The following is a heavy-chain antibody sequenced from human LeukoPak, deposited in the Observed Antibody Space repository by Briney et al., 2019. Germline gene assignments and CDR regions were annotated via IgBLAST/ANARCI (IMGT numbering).Heavy chain of an antibody. J-gene: IGHJ4*02. CDR2: IWYDGSNK. V-gene: IGHV3-33*01. Sequence: GGSLRLSCAASGFTFSSYGMHWVRQAPGKGLEWVAVIWYDGSNKYYADSVKGRFTISRDNSKNTLYLQMNSLKTEDTAVYYCTTEQWLVFDYWGQGTLVTVSS. CDR3: TTEQWLVFDY. CDR1: GFTFSSYG. D-gene: IGHD6-19*01.